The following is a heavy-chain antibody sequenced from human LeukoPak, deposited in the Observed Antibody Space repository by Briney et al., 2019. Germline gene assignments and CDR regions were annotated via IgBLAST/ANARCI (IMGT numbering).Heavy chain of an antibody. CDR2: INGGGDDT. CDR1: GFTFKNNA. CDR3: ARGRYNWLDP. D-gene: IGHD4-17*01. Sequence: GGSLRLSCAASGFTFKNNAMTWVRQAPGKGLEWVSAINGGGDDTEYADSVKGRFTISRANSKNTLYLQMNSLRPEDTAVYYCARGRYNWLDPWGQGTLVTVSS. J-gene: IGHJ5*02. V-gene: IGHV3-23*01.